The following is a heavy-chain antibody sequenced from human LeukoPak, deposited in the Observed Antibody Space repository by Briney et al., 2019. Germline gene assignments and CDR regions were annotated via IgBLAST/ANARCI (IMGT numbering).Heavy chain of an antibody. J-gene: IGHJ2*01. CDR1: GDSVSTYY. CDR3: ARDKGPYWYFDL. CDR2: IYYSGST. Sequence: PSETLSLTCTVSGDSVSTYYWNWIRQPPGKGLEWIGNIYYSGSTDYNPSLKSRVTISVDTSKNQISLRLGSVTAADTAVYHCARDKGPYWYFDLWGHGTLVTVSS. V-gene: IGHV4-59*02.